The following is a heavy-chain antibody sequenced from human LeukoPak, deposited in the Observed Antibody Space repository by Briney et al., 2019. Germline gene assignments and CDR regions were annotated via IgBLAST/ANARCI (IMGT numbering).Heavy chain of an antibody. J-gene: IGHJ4*02. Sequence: PGGPLRLSCAASGFTFSSYAMHWVRQAPGKGLEWVAVISYDGSNKYYADSVKGRFTISRDNSKNTLYLQMNSLRAEDTAVYYCARFYDSSAIGEDWGQGTLVTVSS. D-gene: IGHD3-22*01. CDR1: GFTFSSYA. CDR2: ISYDGSNK. CDR3: ARFYDSSAIGED. V-gene: IGHV3-30-3*01.